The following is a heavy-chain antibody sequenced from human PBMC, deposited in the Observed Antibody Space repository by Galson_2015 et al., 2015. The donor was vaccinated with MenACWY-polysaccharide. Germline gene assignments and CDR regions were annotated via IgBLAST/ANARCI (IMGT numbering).Heavy chain of an antibody. Sequence: SLRLSCAASGFTFSTYDMNWVRQSPEKGLQWIAYISGGGAMINYADSVKGRFTISRDNAQDSLYLEMNSLTAEDTGLYYCARDRGSYDAYDIWGQGTVVTVSS. CDR2: ISGGGAMI. J-gene: IGHJ3*02. V-gene: IGHV3-48*03. D-gene: IGHD5-18*01. CDR1: GFTFSTYD. CDR3: ARDRGSYDAYDI.